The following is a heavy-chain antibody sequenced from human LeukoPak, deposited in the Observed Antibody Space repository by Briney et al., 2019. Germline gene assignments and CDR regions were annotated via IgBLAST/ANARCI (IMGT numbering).Heavy chain of an antibody. V-gene: IGHV1-18*01. CDR3: ARSTGYNYYYMEV. CDR1: GYIFTQYG. J-gene: IGHJ6*03. D-gene: IGHD2-8*02. CDR2: ISTYNGNT. Sequence: GASVKVSCKASGYIFTQYGISWVRQAPGQGLEWMASISTYNGNTDYAQNFQGRVTVTTDTSTSTAYMELRSLRSDDTAVYYCARSTGYNYYYMEVWGQGTTVTVSS.